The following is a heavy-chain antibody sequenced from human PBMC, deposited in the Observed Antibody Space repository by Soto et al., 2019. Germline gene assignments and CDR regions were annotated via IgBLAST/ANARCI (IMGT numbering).Heavy chain of an antibody. V-gene: IGHV1-18*01. CDR3: ARAGYCSSTSCSKGEYFNGMDC. J-gene: IGHJ6*02. D-gene: IGHD2-2*01. CDR1: GYTFTSYG. Sequence: QVQLVQSGAEVKKPGASVKVSCKASGYTFTSYGISWVRQSPGQGLEWMGWVSAYNGNTNYAQKLQGRVTMTTDTSTSTAYSELRGLRSDDTAVYYCARAGYCSSTSCSKGEYFNGMDCWGQGTTVTVSS. CDR2: VSAYNGNT.